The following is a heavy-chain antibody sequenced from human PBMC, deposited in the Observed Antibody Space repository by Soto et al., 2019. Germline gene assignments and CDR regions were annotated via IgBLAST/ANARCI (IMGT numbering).Heavy chain of an antibody. CDR3: ARAREPEYSSAICFDI. D-gene: IGHD5-18*01. Sequence: PGGSLRLSCAASGLTVSSSYMSWVRQAPGKGLQWVSVIYSAGGTYYANSVKGRFTISRDISTNMVYLQMSSLTDEDTAVYYCARAREPEYSSAICFDIWGQGALVTVSS. CDR1: GLTVSSSY. J-gene: IGHJ4*02. V-gene: IGHV3-53*01. CDR2: IYSAGGT.